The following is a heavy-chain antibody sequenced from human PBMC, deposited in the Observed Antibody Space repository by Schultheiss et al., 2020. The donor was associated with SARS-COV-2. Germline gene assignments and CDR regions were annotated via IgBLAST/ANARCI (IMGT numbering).Heavy chain of an antibody. Sequence: GGSLRLSCAGSGFTFSTYGFHWVRQAPGKGLEWVALISFDGSNEYYADSVKGRFTVSRDNSKSTVFLQMNSLRVEDTALYFCARRDLGIAAAVYWGQGTTVTVSS. D-gene: IGHD6-13*01. CDR3: ARRDLGIAAAVY. V-gene: IGHV3-30*03. CDR1: GFTFSTYG. J-gene: IGHJ6*02. CDR2: ISFDGSNE.